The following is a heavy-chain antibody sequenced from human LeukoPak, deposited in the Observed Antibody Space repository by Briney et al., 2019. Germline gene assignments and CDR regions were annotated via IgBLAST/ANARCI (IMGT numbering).Heavy chain of an antibody. CDR3: ARASEIAVAGYYYYYYMDV. Sequence: GGSLRLSCEVSGFTFSDHWMHWIRQVPGKGLVWVSRINGYGNTTTYAGFVKGRFTISRDNAKNTLYLQMNSLRAEDTAVYYCARASEIAVAGYYYYYYMDVWGKGTTVTVSS. CDR2: INGYGNTT. CDR1: GFTFSDHW. J-gene: IGHJ6*03. V-gene: IGHV3-74*01. D-gene: IGHD6-19*01.